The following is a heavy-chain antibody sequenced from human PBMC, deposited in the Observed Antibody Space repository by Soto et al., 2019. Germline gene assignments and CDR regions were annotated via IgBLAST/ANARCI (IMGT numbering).Heavy chain of an antibody. V-gene: IGHV3-49*04. Sequence: GGSLRLSCTASGFTFGDYSMSWVRQAPGKGLEWVGFIRSKAYGGTTEYAASVKGRFTISRDDSKSIAYLQMNSLKTEDTAVYYCTRHLSNMVELFDYCGQGTLVTVSS. J-gene: IGHJ4*02. CDR1: GFTFGDYS. CDR3: TRHLSNMVELFDY. CDR2: IRSKAYGGTT. D-gene: IGHD3-10*01.